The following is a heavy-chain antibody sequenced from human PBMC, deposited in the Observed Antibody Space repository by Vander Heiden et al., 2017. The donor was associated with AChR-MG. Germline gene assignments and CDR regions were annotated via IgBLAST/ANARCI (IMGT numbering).Heavy chain of an antibody. CDR3: AKCYYYGSGSYYNPDY. CDR1: GFTFRTYG. D-gene: IGHD3-10*01. J-gene: IGHJ4*02. Sequence: QVQLVASGGGVVQPGRSLRLSCAASGFTFRTYGMHWVRQAPGKGLEWVAVISYDGSNKYYADSVKGRFTISRDNSKNTLYLQMNSLRAEDTAVYYCAKCYYYGSGSYYNPDYWGQGTLVTVSS. V-gene: IGHV3-30*18. CDR2: ISYDGSNK.